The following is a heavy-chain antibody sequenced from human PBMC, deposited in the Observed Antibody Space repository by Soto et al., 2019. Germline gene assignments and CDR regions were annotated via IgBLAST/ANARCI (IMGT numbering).Heavy chain of an antibody. V-gene: IGHV3-53*01. CDR3: AGHPGGGGY. CDR1: GFTVSNNY. J-gene: IGHJ4*02. Sequence: EVQLVESGGGLIQPGGSLRLSCAVSGFTVSNNYMSWVRQAPGKGLEGVSVIYSGGYTAYGDSVKGRFTISRDNSKNTLYSKKQRPGPGDPAVYYCAGHPGGGGYWGQGTLVTVSS. CDR2: IYSGGYT. D-gene: IGHD3-10*01.